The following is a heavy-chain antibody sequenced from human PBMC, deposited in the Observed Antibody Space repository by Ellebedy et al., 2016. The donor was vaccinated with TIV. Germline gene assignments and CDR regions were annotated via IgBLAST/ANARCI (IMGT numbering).Heavy chain of an antibody. V-gene: IGHV3-23*01. J-gene: IGHJ4*02. Sequence: GESLKISCAASGFTFSNNAMSWVRQAPGKGLEWISAITNSGTSTYYADSVKGRFTISRDNSKNTLYLQVDSLRAEDTAMYYCARKTDTGTSGDYWGQGTPVTVSS. D-gene: IGHD1-1*01. CDR1: GFTFSNNA. CDR2: ITNSGTST. CDR3: ARKTDTGTSGDY.